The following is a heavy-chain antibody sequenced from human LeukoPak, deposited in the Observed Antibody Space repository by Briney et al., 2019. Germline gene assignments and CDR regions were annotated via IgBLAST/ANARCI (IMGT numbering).Heavy chain of an antibody. CDR1: GFTFSSSA. Sequence: PGGSLRLSCAASGFTFSSSAMHWVRQAPGKGLEWVAVISYDESNKYYADSVKGRFTISRDNSKNTLYLQMNSLRAEDTAVHYCAKDRGGYYTWDAFDIWGQGTMVTVSS. D-gene: IGHD3-3*01. CDR3: AKDRGGYYTWDAFDI. J-gene: IGHJ3*02. V-gene: IGHV3-30*18. CDR2: ISYDESNK.